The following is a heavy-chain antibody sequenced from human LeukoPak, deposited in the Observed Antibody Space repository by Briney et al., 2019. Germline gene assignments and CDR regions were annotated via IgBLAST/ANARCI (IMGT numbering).Heavy chain of an antibody. Sequence: PSETLSLTCTVSGGSLSSYYWSWIRQPPGKGLEGIGYIYYSGSTNYNPSLKSRVTISVDTSKNQFSLKLSSVTAADTAVYYCAGGYSPEYFQHWGQGTLVTVSS. J-gene: IGHJ1*01. V-gene: IGHV4-59*01. CDR1: GGSLSSYY. D-gene: IGHD1-14*01. CDR2: IYYSGST. CDR3: AGGYSPEYFQH.